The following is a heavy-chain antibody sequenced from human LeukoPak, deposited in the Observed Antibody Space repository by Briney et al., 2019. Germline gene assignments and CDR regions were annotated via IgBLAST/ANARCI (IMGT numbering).Heavy chain of an antibody. J-gene: IGHJ6*03. CDR3: ARDKYYYYYIDV. CDR2: IYYSGST. V-gene: IGHV4-59*01. CDR1: GGSISSYY. Sequence: SETLSLTCTVSGGSISSYYWSWIRQPPGKGLEWIGYIYYSGSTNYNPSLKSRVTISVDTSKNQFSLKLTSVTAADTAVYYCARDKYYYYYIDVWGKGTTVTVSS.